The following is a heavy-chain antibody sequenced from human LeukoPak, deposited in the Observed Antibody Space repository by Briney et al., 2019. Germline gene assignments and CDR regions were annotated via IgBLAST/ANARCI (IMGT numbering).Heavy chain of an antibody. CDR1: GGSISSSSYY. D-gene: IGHD6-13*01. J-gene: IGHJ5*02. CDR2: IYYSGST. V-gene: IGHV4-39*07. CDR3: AREYSSSWYGPYNWFDP. Sequence: SETLPLTCTVSGGSISSSSYYWGWIRQPPGKGLEWNGSIYYSGSTYYNPSLKSRVTISVDTSKNQFSLKLSSVTAADTAVYYCAREYSSSWYGPYNWFDPWGQGTLVTVSS.